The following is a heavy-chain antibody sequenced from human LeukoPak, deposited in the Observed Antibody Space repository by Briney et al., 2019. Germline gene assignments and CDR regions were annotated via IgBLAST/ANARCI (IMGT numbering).Heavy chain of an antibody. V-gene: IGHV1-18*01. Sequence: ASVKVSCKASGYTFTSYGISWVRQAPGQGLEWMGWISAYNGNTNYAQKLQGRVTMTTDTSTSTAYMELRSLRSGDTAVYYCARSAAGTRIDYYYGMDVWGQGTTVTVSS. CDR3: ARSAAGTRIDYYYGMDV. CDR1: GYTFTSYG. D-gene: IGHD6-13*01. J-gene: IGHJ6*02. CDR2: ISAYNGNT.